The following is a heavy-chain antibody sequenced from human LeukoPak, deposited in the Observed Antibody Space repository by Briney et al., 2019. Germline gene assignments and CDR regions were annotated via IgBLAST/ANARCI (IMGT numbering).Heavy chain of an antibody. Sequence: GESLRLSCAASGFTFSTYSMNWVRQAPGKGLEWISYISDSSSFKYYADSVKGRFIISRDNAKNSLYLQMDSLRAEYTAVFYCPRSSGTYLRSVAFDIWGKGKTVTVS. CDR2: ISDSSSFK. D-gene: IGHD1-7*01. J-gene: IGHJ3*02. V-gene: IGHV3-48*01. CDR3: PRSSGTYLRSVAFDI. CDR1: GFTFSTYS.